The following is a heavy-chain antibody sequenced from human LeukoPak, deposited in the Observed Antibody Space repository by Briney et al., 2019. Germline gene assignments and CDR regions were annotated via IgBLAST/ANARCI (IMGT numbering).Heavy chain of an antibody. Sequence: GASVKVSCKASGYTFTGYYMHWVRQAPGQGLEWMGWINPNSGGTNYAQKFQGRVTMTRDTSISTAYMELSRLRSDDTAVYYCARGPYYDLWSGQYYYYYYMDVWGKGTTVTVSS. D-gene: IGHD3-3*01. CDR1: GYTFTGYY. CDR2: INPNSGGT. V-gene: IGHV1-2*02. J-gene: IGHJ6*03. CDR3: ARGPYYDLWSGQYYYYYYMDV.